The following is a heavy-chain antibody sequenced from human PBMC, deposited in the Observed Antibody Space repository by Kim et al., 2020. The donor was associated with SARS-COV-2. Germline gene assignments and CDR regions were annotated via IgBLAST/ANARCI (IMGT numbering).Heavy chain of an antibody. Sequence: ASVKVSCKASGYTFTGYYMHWVRQAPGQGLEWMGWINPNSGGTNYAQKFQGWVTMTRDTSISTAYMELSRLRSDDTAVYYCARDRVDTAMGFGYRGGYYYYGMDGWGQGTTVSVSS. V-gene: IGHV1-2*04. CDR2: INPNSGGT. J-gene: IGHJ6*02. D-gene: IGHD5-18*01. CDR3: ARDRVDTAMGFGYRGGYYYYGMDG. CDR1: GYTFTGYY.